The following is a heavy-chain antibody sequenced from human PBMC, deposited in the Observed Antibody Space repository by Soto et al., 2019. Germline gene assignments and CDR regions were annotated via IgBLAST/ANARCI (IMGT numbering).Heavy chain of an antibody. V-gene: IGHV4-61*01. CDR3: ARDRTITMIDNGANDAFDI. J-gene: IGHJ3*02. CDR1: GGSVSSGSYY. D-gene: IGHD3-22*01. Sequence: PSETLSLTCTVSGGSVSSGSYYWSWIRQPPGKGLEWIGYIYYSGSTNYNPSLKSRVTISVDTSKNQFSLKLSSVTAADTAVYYCARDRTITMIDNGANDAFDIWGQGTTVTVS. CDR2: IYYSGST.